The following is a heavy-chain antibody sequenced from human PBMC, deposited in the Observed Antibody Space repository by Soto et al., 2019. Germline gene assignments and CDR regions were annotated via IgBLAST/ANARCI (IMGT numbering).Heavy chain of an antibody. V-gene: IGHV3-30*18. CDR3: AKDTSWGGYYYGMDV. CDR1: GFTFSSYG. CDR2: ISYDGSNK. Sequence: QVQLVESGGGVVQPGRSLRLSCAASGFTFSSYGMHWVRQAPGKGLEWVAVISYDGSNKYYADSVKGLFTISRDNSKNTLYLQMNSLRAEDTAVYYCAKDTSWGGYYYGMDVWGQGTTVTVSS. J-gene: IGHJ6*02. D-gene: IGHD3-16*01.